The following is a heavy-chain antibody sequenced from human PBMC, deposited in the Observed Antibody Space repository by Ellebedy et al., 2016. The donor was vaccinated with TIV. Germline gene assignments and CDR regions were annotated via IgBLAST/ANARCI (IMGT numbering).Heavy chain of an antibody. CDR3: ARAGDSGDFLDY. CDR2: IHYSGSA. CDR1: GGSISPYY. Sequence: SETLSLTCSVSGGSISPYYWAWIRQPPGKGLEWIGYIHYSGSATYDQSLESRVTISLGSSKNHFSLRLTSVTAADTALYYCARAGDSGDFLDYWGQGTLVTVSS. D-gene: IGHD4-17*01. V-gene: IGHV4-59*01. J-gene: IGHJ4*02.